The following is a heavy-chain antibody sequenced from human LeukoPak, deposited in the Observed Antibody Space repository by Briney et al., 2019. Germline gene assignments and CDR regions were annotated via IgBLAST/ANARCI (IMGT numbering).Heavy chain of an antibody. CDR2: IYHSGST. CDR1: GGSISSSNW. Sequence: PSGTLSLICAVSGGSISSSNWWSWLRQPPGKGLEWIGEIYHSGSTNYNPSLRSRVTISVDKSKNQFSLKLNSVTAADTAVYYCARVGWDGDYVFDYWGQGTLVTVSS. D-gene: IGHD4-17*01. J-gene: IGHJ4*02. V-gene: IGHV4-4*02. CDR3: ARVGWDGDYVFDY.